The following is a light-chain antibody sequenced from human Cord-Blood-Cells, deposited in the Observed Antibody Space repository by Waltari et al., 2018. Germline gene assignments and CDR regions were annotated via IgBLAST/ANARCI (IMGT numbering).Light chain of an antibody. J-gene: IGKJ1*01. CDR2: KAS. CDR1: QSISSW. CDR3: QQYNSYPWT. V-gene: IGKV1-5*03. Sequence: DIQMTQSPSTLSASVRDRVTTTCRASQSISSWLAWYQQQPGKAPKLLIYKASSLESGVPSRCSGSGSGTEFTLTISSLQADDFATYYWQQYNSYPWTFGQGTKVEIK.